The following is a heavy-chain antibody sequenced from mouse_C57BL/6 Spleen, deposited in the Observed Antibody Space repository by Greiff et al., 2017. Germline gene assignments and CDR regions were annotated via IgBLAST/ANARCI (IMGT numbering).Heavy chain of an antibody. CDR2: IDPSDSYT. J-gene: IGHJ4*01. Sequence: VQLQQPGAELVKPGASVKLSCKASGYTFTSYWMQWVKQRPGQGLEWIGEIDPSDSYTNCNQKFKGKATLTVDTSSSTAYMQLSSLTSEDSAVYYCAIYDGYYWGQGTSVTVSS. CDR1: GYTFTSYW. V-gene: IGHV1-50*01. CDR3: AIYDGYY. D-gene: IGHD2-3*01.